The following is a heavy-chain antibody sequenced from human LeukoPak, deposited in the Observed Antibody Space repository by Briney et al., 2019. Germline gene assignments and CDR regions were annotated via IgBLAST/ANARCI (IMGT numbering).Heavy chain of an antibody. V-gene: IGHV1-24*01. Sequence: ASVNVSCKVSGYTLTELSMHWVRQAPGKGLEWMGGFDPEDGETIYAQKFQGRVTMTEDTSTDTAYMELSSLRSEDTAVYYCATALVNYDSSGYYTGWGQGTLVTVSS. D-gene: IGHD3-22*01. CDR1: GYTLTELS. CDR3: ATALVNYDSSGYYTG. CDR2: FDPEDGET. J-gene: IGHJ4*02.